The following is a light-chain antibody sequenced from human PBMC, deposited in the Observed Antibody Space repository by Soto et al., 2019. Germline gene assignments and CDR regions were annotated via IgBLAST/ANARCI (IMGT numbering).Light chain of an antibody. CDR1: ESIRTW. CDR2: DAS. J-gene: IGKJ1*01. Sequence: DIQMTQSPSTLSASIGDRVTITCRASESIRTWLAWYQHKPGKAPKFLIYDASSLESGVPSRFSGSGSGTKFPLTLSNLQPDEFATYFCQQYNNYPRTFGQGTKVDIK. CDR3: QQYNNYPRT. V-gene: IGKV1-5*01.